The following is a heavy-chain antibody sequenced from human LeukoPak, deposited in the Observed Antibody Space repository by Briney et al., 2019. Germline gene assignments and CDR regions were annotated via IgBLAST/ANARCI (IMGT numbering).Heavy chain of an antibody. V-gene: IGHV3-23*01. D-gene: IGHD6-19*01. J-gene: IGHJ4*02. CDR1: GFTFSSYA. CDR3: AKGRGWYDGNFDY. CDR2: ISGSGGST. Sequence: RGSLRLSCAASGFTFSSYAMSWVRQAPGKGLEWVSAISGSGGSTYYADSVKGRFTISRDNSKNTLYLQMNSLRSEDTAVYYCAKGRGWYDGNFDYWGQGALVTVSS.